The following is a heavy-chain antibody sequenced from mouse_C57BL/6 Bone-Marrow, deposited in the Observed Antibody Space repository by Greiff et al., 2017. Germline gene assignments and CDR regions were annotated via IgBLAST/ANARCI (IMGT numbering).Heavy chain of an antibody. V-gene: IGHV5-17*01. Sequence: EVQLVESGGGLVKPGGSLKLSCAASGFTFSDYGMHWVRQAPEKGLEWVAYISSGSGTIYYADKVKGRFTLSRDNATNTLFLQMTSLRSEDTALYYCAKGDLCCDAIDYWGQGTLVTVSS. CDR2: ISSGSGTI. CDR3: AKGDLCCDAIDY. J-gene: IGHJ4*01. CDR1: GFTFSDYG. D-gene: IGHD1-1*01.